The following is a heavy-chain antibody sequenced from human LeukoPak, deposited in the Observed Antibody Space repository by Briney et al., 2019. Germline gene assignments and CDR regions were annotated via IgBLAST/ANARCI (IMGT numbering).Heavy chain of an antibody. CDR2: INSDGSST. D-gene: IGHD2-21*02. J-gene: IGHJ4*02. CDR3: ARGTDGYPADY. Sequence: PGGSLRLSCAASGFTFSRYWMHWVRQAPGKGLVWVSRINSDGSSTSYADSVKGRFTISGDNAKNTLYLQMNSLRGEDTAVYYCARGTDGYPADYWGQGTLVTVSS. V-gene: IGHV3-74*01. CDR1: GFTFSRYW.